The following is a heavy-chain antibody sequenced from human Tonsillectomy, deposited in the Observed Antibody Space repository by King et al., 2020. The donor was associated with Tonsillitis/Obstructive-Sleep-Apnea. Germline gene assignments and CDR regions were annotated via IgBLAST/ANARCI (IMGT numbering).Heavy chain of an antibody. J-gene: IGHJ6*02. D-gene: IGHD6-13*01. CDR1: GYTFTYYG. Sequence: QLVQSGAEVKKPGASVRVSCKASGYTFTYYGISWVRQAPGQGLEWMGWISAYNGDTNYAQKLQGRVNVTTDTSTGTAFMDLRSLRSDDTAVYYCARDHYSSSWSAHGYYYGMDVWGQGTTITVSS. V-gene: IGHV1-18*01. CDR2: ISAYNGDT. CDR3: ARDHYSSSWSAHGYYYGMDV.